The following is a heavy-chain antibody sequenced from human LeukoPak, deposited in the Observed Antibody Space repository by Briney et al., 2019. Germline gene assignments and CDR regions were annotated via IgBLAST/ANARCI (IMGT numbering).Heavy chain of an antibody. CDR3: ARDQCYYDRSGYYSVY. J-gene: IGHJ4*02. D-gene: IGHD3-22*01. CDR1: GYTFTSYG. Sequence: GASVKVSCKASGYTFTSYGISWVRQAPGQGLEWMGWISAYNGNTNYAQKLQGRVTMTTDTSTSTAYMDLSRLRSDDTAMYYCARDQCYYDRSGYYSVYWGQGALVTVSS. CDR2: ISAYNGNT. V-gene: IGHV1-18*01.